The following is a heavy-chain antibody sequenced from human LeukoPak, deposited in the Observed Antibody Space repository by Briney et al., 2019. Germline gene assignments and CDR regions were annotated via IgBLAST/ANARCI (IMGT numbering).Heavy chain of an antibody. CDR1: GGSISSGGYY. J-gene: IGHJ4*02. CDR3: ARSSVVAASFDY. D-gene: IGHD2-15*01. V-gene: IGHV4-30-4*01. Sequence: PSETLSLTCTVSGGSISSGGYYWSWIRQPPGKGLEWIGYIYYSGSTYYNPSLKSRVTISVDTSKNQFSLKLSSVTAADTAVYYCARSSVVAASFDYWGQGTLVTVSS. CDR2: IYYSGST.